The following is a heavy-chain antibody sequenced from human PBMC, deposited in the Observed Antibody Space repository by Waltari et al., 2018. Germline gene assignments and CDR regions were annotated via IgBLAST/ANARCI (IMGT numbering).Heavy chain of an antibody. V-gene: IGHV4-61*02. CDR3: ASVGIAAAKSY. CDR2: IYTSGST. J-gene: IGHJ4*02. Sequence: GLVKPSQTLSLTCTVSGGSISSGSYSWSWIRQPAGKGLEWIGRIYTSGSTNYNPSLKSRVTISVDTSKNQFSLKLSSVTAADTAVYYCASVGIAAAKSYWGQGTLVTVSS. CDR1: GGSISSGSYS. D-gene: IGHD6-13*01.